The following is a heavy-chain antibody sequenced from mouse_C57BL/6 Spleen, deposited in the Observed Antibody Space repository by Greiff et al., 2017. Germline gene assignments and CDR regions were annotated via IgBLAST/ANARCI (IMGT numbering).Heavy chain of an antibody. J-gene: IGHJ2*01. CDR2: INPNNGGT. V-gene: IGHV1-18*01. Sequence: VQLQQSGPELVKPGASVKISCKASGYTFTDYYMAWVKQSHGKSLEWIGDINPNNGGTIYNQKFKGKTTLTVDTSSSTAYMEHRSLTSADTAVYYCAGRKEETEGFDYWGQGTTLTVSS. CDR3: AGRKEETEGFDY. CDR1: GYTFTDYY.